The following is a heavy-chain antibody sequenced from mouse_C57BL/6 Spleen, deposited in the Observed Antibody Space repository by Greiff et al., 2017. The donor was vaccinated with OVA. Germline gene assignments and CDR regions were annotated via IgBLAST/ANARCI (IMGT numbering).Heavy chain of an antibody. V-gene: IGHV5-9-1*02. CDR3: TRAEKNGYYDY. Sequence: EVQGVESGEGLVKPGGSLKLSCAASGFTFSSYAMSWVRQTPEKRLEWVAYISSGGDYIYYADTVKGRFTISRDNARNTLYLQMSSLKSEDTAMYYCTRAEKNGYYDYGGQGTTLTVSS. D-gene: IGHD2-3*01. J-gene: IGHJ2*01. CDR1: GFTFSSYA. CDR2: ISSGGDYI.